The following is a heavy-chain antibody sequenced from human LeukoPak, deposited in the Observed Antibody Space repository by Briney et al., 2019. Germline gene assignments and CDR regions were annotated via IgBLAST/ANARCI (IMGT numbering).Heavy chain of an antibody. CDR3: VRDRGGRTGLDD. V-gene: IGHV3-64D*09. CDR2: INSNGGST. D-gene: IGHD2-15*01. Sequence: PGGSLRLSCSAPGFTFSNYAMHWVRQAPGKGLEYVSAINSNGGSTYYADSVKGRFTISRDNSKNTLYLQMSSLRAEDTAVYYCVRDRGGRTGLDDWGQGTLVTVSS. CDR1: GFTFSNYA. J-gene: IGHJ4*02.